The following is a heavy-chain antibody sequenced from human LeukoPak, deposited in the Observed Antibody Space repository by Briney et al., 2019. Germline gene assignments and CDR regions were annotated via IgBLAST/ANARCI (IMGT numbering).Heavy chain of an antibody. D-gene: IGHD3-22*01. CDR3: AKPYFATSAYHLYFFDS. CDR2: ISFDGHNE. V-gene: IGHV3-30*18. J-gene: IGHJ4*02. CDR1: GFTFSHFG. Sequence: GGTLRLSCAASGFTFSHFGMHWVRQAPGKGLEWLALISFDGHNEYYADSVKGRFTISRDNSKNTLYLQMTSLRPDDTAVYYCAKPYFATSAYHLYFFDSWGQGIPVIVSS.